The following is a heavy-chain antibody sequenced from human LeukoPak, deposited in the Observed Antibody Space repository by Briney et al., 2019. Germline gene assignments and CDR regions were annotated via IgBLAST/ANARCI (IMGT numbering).Heavy chain of an antibody. D-gene: IGHD4-23*01. Sequence: PSETLSLTCAVYGGSFSGYYWSWIRQPPGKGLEWIGEINHSGGTNYNPSLKSRVTISVDTSKNQFSLKLSSVTAADTAVYYCARTHDYGGNSHWGQGTLVTVSS. CDR3: ARTHDYGGNSH. J-gene: IGHJ4*02. V-gene: IGHV4-34*01. CDR2: INHSGGT. CDR1: GGSFSGYY.